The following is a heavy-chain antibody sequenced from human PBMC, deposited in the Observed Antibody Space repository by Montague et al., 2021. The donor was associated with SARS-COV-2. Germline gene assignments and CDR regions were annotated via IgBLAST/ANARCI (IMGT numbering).Heavy chain of an antibody. Sequence: SETLSLTCAVYGGSFSDYYWTWIRQPPGKGLEWIGEIDHSGTTYYNPSLKSRVTISVDTSKNQFSLRLSSVTAADTAVYYCARQEPIVVVVAAARGWFDPWGQGTLVTVSS. D-gene: IGHD2-15*01. CDR1: GGSFSDYY. V-gene: IGHV4-34*01. CDR3: ARQEPIVVVVAAARGWFDP. CDR2: IDHSGTT. J-gene: IGHJ5*02.